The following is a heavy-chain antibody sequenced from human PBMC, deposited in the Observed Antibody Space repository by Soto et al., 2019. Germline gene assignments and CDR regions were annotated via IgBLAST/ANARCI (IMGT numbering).Heavy chain of an antibody. V-gene: IGHV4-31*03. CDR1: GGSISSGGYY. CDR2: IYYSGST. J-gene: IGHJ4*02. Sequence: SETLSLTCTVSGGSISSGGYYWSWIRQHPGKGLEWIGYIYYSGSTYYNPSLKSRVAISVDTSKNQFSLKLSSVTAADTAVYYCAREMATITGYFDYWGQGTLVTVS. CDR3: AREMATITGYFDY. D-gene: IGHD5-12*01.